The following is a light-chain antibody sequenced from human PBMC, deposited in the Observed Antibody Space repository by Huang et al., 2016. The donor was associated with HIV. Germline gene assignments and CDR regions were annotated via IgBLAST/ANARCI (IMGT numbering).Light chain of an antibody. J-gene: IGKJ2*01. CDR2: AAS. V-gene: IGKV1-39*01. Sequence: DIQMTQSPSSLSASVGDRVTITCRASQNIYSYLNWYQQKPGKAPRVLIYAASSLLSGVPSRFSGSGSGTDFTLTISSLQPEDFATYYCQQSHIMYTFGQGTKLEIK. CDR1: QNIYSY. CDR3: QQSHIMYT.